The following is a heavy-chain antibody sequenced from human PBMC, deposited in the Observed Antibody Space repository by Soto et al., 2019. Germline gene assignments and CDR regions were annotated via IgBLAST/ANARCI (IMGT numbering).Heavy chain of an antibody. J-gene: IGHJ6*02. CDR1: GFIFSSYV. D-gene: IGHD6-19*01. V-gene: IGHV3-30*18. Sequence: QVQLVESGGGVVQPGRSLRLSCAVSGFIFSSYVMHWVRQAPGKGVEWVAAISFDGSNKFYEDSVKGRLTISRDNSKNTVYLQLNSLRSEATAVYYCAKEWYSSSLYYYGMDVWGQGTTVTVS. CDR3: AKEWYSSSLYYYGMDV. CDR2: ISFDGSNK.